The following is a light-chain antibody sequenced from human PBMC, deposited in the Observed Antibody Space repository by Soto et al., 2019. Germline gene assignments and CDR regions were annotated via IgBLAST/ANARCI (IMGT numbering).Light chain of an antibody. J-gene: IGLJ2*01. CDR3: SSYTGSSTDVV. CDR1: SSDVGGYNY. CDR2: DVS. V-gene: IGLV2-14*01. Sequence: QSALTQPASVSGSPGQSITISCTGTSSDVGGYNYVSWYQQHPGKAPKLMIYDVSNRPSWVSNRFSGSKSANTASLTISGLQTEDEADYYCSSYTGSSTDVVFGGGTKLTVL.